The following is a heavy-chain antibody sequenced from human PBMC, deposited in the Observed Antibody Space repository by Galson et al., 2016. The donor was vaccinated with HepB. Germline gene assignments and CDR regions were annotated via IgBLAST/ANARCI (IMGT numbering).Heavy chain of an antibody. V-gene: IGHV3-74*01. D-gene: IGHD2-15*01. CDR3: ARVFPARCSGRSCFSEGAFDI. J-gene: IGHJ3*02. CDR2: ISEDGRAT. Sequence: SLRLSCAASGLTFSTHWMHWVRQAPGKGLVCVSRISEDGRATNYADSVKGRFAISRDNAKNTLYLQMNRLSAEDTAIYYCARVFPARCSGRSCFSEGAFDIWGQGTMVIVSS. CDR1: GLTFSTHW.